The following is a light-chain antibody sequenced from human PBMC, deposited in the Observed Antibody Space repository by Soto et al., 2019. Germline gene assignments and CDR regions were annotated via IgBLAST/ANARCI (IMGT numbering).Light chain of an antibody. CDR2: EVS. CDR3: FSYTRRDTYV. CDR1: NNDVGGYKG. J-gene: IGLJ1*01. Sequence: QSVLTQAPSVAGSPGQSVTISCTGTNNDVGGYKGVSWYQQSPGTAPKLIIYEVSNRPSGVPGRFSGSKSGNTASLTISGLQPEDEADYYCFSYTRRDTYVFGPGTKLTVL. V-gene: IGLV2-18*02.